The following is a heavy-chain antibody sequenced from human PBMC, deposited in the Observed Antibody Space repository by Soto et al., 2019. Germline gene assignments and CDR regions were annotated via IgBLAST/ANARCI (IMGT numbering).Heavy chain of an antibody. CDR1: GYSISSGYH. CDR3: ARGVPVGAIGRFYFDS. CDR2: IYRSGNS. D-gene: IGHD1-26*01. J-gene: IGHJ4*02. Sequence: SETLSLTCAVSGYSISSGYHWGWIRQPPGKGLEWIGNIYRSGNSYYNPTLKSRVAISVDTSKNQFSLKLTSVTAADTAVYYCARGVPVGAIGRFYFDSWGQGTLVTVPQ. V-gene: IGHV4-38-2*01.